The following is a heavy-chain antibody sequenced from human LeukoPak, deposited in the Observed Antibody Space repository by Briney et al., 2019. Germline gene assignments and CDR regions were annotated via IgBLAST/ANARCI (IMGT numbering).Heavy chain of an antibody. CDR1: GGSISSYY. CDR2: IYTSGST. D-gene: IGHD1-26*01. J-gene: IGHJ4*02. Sequence: PSETLSLTCTVSGGSISSYYWSWIRQPAGKGLEWIGRIYTSGSTNYNPSLKSRVTMSVDTSKNQFSLKLSSVTAADTAVYYCARAPRSVGATYFDYWGQGTLVTVSS. CDR3: ARAPRSVGATYFDY. V-gene: IGHV4-4*07.